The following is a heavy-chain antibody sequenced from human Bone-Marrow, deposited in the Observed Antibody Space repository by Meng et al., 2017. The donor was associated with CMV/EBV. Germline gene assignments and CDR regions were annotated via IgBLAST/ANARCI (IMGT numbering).Heavy chain of an antibody. Sequence: SETLSLTCAVHGTSFSDYSWTWIRHSPRKGLEWIGQINHRGSTNFNPSLMGRVTMSVDSSKEQFSLRLTSMTAADTAVYYCAGEIDSWGQGTAVTVSS. D-gene: IGHD2-21*01. V-gene: IGHV4-34*01. CDR1: GTSFSDYS. CDR3: AGEIDS. J-gene: IGHJ4*02. CDR2: INHRGST.